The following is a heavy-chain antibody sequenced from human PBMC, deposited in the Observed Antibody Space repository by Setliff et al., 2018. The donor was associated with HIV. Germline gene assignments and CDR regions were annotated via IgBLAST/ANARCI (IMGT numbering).Heavy chain of an antibody. Sequence: PSETLSLTCTVSGGSISSYCWSWIRQPPGKGLEWIGYIYYSGSTNYNPSLKSRVTISVDTSKNQFSLKLSSVTAADTAVYYCASYNFWSGYSNYWGQGTLVTVSS. D-gene: IGHD3-3*01. CDR1: GGSISSYC. CDR2: IYYSGST. J-gene: IGHJ4*02. CDR3: ASYNFWSGYSNY. V-gene: IGHV4-59*08.